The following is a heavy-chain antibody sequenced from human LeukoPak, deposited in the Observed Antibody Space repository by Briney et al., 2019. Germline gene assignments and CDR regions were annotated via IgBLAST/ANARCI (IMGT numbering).Heavy chain of an antibody. D-gene: IGHD6-19*01. CDR1: GYTFTGYY. CDR3: ARAYSGWYDDYFDY. Sequence: ASVKVSCKASGYTFTGYYMHWVRQAPGQGLEWMGWINPNSGGTNYAQKFQGRVTMTRDTPISTAYMELSRLRSDDTAVYYCARAYSGWYDDYFDYWGQGTLVTVSS. V-gene: IGHV1-2*02. CDR2: INPNSGGT. J-gene: IGHJ4*02.